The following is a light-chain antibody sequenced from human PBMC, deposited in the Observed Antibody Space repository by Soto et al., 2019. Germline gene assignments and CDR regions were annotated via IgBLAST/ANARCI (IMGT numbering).Light chain of an antibody. CDR2: EVS. Sequence: QSVLTQPPSASGSPGQSVTISCTGTSSDVGGYNYVSWYQQHPGKAPKLMIYEVSKRPSGVPDRFSGSKSGNTASLTVSGLQAEEEADYYCSSYAGSNNLGVFGGGTKLTVL. CDR3: SSYAGSNNLGV. CDR1: SSDVGGYNY. V-gene: IGLV2-8*01. J-gene: IGLJ2*01.